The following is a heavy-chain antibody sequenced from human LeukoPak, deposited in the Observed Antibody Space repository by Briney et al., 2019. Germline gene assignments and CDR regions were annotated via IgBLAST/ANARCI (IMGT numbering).Heavy chain of an antibody. CDR3: ARVNRHHMIVVVKDAFDM. CDR1: GFTFSSYW. CDR2: INSDGSST. Sequence: GGSLRLSCAASGFTFSSYWMHWVRQAPGKGLVRVSRINSDGSSTSYADSVKGRFTISRDNAKNTLYLQMNSLRAEDTAVYYCARVNRHHMIVVVKDAFDMWGQGTMVTVSS. V-gene: IGHV3-74*01. D-gene: IGHD3-22*01. J-gene: IGHJ3*02.